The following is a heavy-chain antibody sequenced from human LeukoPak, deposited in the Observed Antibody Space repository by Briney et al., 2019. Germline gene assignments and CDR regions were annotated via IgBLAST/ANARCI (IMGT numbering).Heavy chain of an antibody. V-gene: IGHV3-7*01. CDR1: GFTFSSYA. J-gene: IGHJ4*02. D-gene: IGHD5-18*01. CDR2: IKQDGSEK. Sequence: GGSLRLSCAASGFTFSSYAMSWVRQAPGKGLGWVANIKQDGSEKYYVDSVKGRFTISRDNAKNSLYLQMNSLRAEDTAVYYCARRGYSFDYWGQGTLVTVSS. CDR3: ARRGYSFDY.